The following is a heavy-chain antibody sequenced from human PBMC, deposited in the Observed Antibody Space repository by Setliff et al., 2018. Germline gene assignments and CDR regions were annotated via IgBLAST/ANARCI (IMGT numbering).Heavy chain of an antibody. V-gene: IGHV4-34*01. J-gene: IGHJ3*02. D-gene: IGHD4-4*01. CDR3: ARGPLTTTVRHAFDI. Sequence: PSETLSLTCAVYGGSFSGYYWSWIRQPPGKGLEWIGEINHSGSTNYNPSLKSRVTISVDTSKNQFSLKLSSVTAADTAVYYCARGPLTTTVRHAFDIWGQGTMVTVSS. CDR1: GGSFSGYY. CDR2: INHSGST.